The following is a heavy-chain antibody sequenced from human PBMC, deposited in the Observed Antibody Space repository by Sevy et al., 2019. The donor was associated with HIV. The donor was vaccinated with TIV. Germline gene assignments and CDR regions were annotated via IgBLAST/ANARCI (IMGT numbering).Heavy chain of an antibody. CDR1: GFIFSSYA. D-gene: IGHD6-13*01. Sequence: GGSLRLSCAASGFIFSSYAMHWVRQAPGKGLEWVAVISYDGSNKYYADSVKGRFTISRDNSKNTLYLQMNSLRAEDTAVYYCARERQQLVLLRADWFDPWGQGTLVTVSS. CDR2: ISYDGSNK. CDR3: ARERQQLVLLRADWFDP. V-gene: IGHV3-30-3*01. J-gene: IGHJ5*02.